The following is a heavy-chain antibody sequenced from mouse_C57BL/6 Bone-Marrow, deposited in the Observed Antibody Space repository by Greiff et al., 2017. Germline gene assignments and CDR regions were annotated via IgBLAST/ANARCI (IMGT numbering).Heavy chain of an antibody. J-gene: IGHJ4*01. CDR3: ARCARGTSAMDY. CDR2: ISDGGSYT. D-gene: IGHD3-3*01. Sequence: VLLLQSGGGLVKPGASLKLPCAASGYTFTSYAMSWVRQTPEKRLEWVATISDGGSYTNYPDNVKGRYTFPRDNAENNVYMELSHLKSEDTDVYYCARCARGTSAMDYWGQGTSVTVSS. V-gene: IGHV5-4*01. CDR1: GYTFTSYA.